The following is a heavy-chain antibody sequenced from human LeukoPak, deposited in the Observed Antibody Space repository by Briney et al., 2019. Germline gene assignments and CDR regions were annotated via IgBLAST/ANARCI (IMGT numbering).Heavy chain of an antibody. Sequence: PGGSLRLSCAASGFTFSSFWLSWVRQAPGKGLEWVANIKQNGSEKYNVDSVKGRFTISRDNAKNSLYLQMNSLRAEDTAVYYCARLRWTGGSWYFDLWGRGTLVTVSS. J-gene: IGHJ2*01. V-gene: IGHV3-7*01. D-gene: IGHD3/OR15-3a*01. CDR3: ARLRWTGGSWYFDL. CDR1: GFTFSSFW. CDR2: IKQNGSEK.